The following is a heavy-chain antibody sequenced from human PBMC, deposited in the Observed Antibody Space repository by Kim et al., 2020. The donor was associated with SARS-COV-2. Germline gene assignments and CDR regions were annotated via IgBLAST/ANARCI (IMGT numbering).Heavy chain of an antibody. Sequence: ASVKVSCKASGYTFTSYDINWVRQATVQGLEWMGWMNPNSGNTGYAQKFQGRVTMTRNTSISTAYMELSSLRSEDTAVYYCARGEVAVAGNCAFDICGQGTMVTVSS. D-gene: IGHD6-19*01. J-gene: IGHJ3*02. CDR3: ARGEVAVAGNCAFDI. CDR2: MNPNSGNT. CDR1: GYTFTSYD. V-gene: IGHV1-8*02.